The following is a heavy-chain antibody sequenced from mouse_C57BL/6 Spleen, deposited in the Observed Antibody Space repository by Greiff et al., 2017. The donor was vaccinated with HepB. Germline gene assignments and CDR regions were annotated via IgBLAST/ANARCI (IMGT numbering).Heavy chain of an antibody. J-gene: IGHJ4*01. D-gene: IGHD2-5*01. CDR2: INPSSGYT. CDR1: GYTFTSYW. CDR3: ARGSNCGGYAMDY. V-gene: IGHV1-7*01. Sequence: VQLQESGAELAKPGASVKLSCKASGYTFTSYWMHWVKQRPGQGLEWIGYINPSSGYTKYHQKFKDKATLTADKSSSTAYMQLSSLTYEDSAVYYCARGSNCGGYAMDYWGQGTSVTVSS.